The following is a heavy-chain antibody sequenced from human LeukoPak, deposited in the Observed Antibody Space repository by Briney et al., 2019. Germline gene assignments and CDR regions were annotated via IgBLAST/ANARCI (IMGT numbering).Heavy chain of an antibody. D-gene: IGHD6-25*01. CDR2: VNGPGDWT. J-gene: IGHJ3*01. V-gene: IGHV3-74*01. CDR1: GFTFSSHW. Sequence: GGSLRLSCAASGFTFSSHWMHWVRQAPGEGLVWVSRVNGPGDWTHYADSVRGRFIISRDNAENTISLQMNNLRAEDTAVYFCAREVFEGQRQSDAFDVWGKGTMVTVSS. CDR3: AREVFEGQRQSDAFDV.